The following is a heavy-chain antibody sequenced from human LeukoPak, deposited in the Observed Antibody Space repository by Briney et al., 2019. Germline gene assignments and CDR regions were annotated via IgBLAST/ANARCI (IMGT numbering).Heavy chain of an antibody. Sequence: ASVKVSCKASGFTFRTSAVQWVRQARGQRLEWIGWIVVGSGNTNYAQKFQERVTISRDMSTSTAYMGLSSLRSEDTAVYYCAAQVNYHDSTVWDPWGQGTLVTVSS. CDR2: IVVGSGNT. J-gene: IGHJ5*02. D-gene: IGHD3-22*01. CDR1: GFTFRTSA. CDR3: AAQVNYHDSTVWDP. V-gene: IGHV1-58*01.